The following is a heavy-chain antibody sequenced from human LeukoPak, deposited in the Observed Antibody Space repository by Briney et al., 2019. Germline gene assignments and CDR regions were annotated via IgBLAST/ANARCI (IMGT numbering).Heavy chain of an antibody. D-gene: IGHD2-2*01. J-gene: IGHJ6*03. Sequence: PGGSLRLSCAASGFTFSDSAVDWVRQASGKGLEWVGRIRSKANSYATAYAASVKGRFTISRDDSKNTAYLQMNSLKTEDTAVYYCTRTVPYMDVWGKGTTVTVSS. CDR1: GFTFSDSA. CDR2: IRSKANSYAT. V-gene: IGHV3-73*01. CDR3: TRTVPYMDV.